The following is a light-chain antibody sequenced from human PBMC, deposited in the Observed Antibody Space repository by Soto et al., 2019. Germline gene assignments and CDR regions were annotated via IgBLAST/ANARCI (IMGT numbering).Light chain of an antibody. CDR3: QTWCSGIPWV. CDR1: SGHSSYA. V-gene: IGLV4-69*01. CDR2: LNSAGSH. J-gene: IGLJ3*02. Sequence: QSVLTQSPSASASLGASVKLTCTLSSGHSSYAIAWHQQQPEKGPRYLMKLNSAGSHSKGDGIPDRFSGSSSGAERYLTISTLQSEDEADYYCQTWCSGIPWVFGGGTKLTVL.